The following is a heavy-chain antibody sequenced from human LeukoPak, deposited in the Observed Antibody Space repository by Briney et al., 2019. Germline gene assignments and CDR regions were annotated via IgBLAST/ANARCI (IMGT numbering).Heavy chain of an antibody. D-gene: IGHD2-15*01. J-gene: IGHJ4*02. CDR3: ARGAQDIVVVVAATSVYFDY. Sequence: SETLSLTCAVYGGSFSGYYWSWIRQPPGKGLEWIGEINHSGSTNYNPSLKSRVTISVDTSKNQFSLKLSFVTAADTAVYYCARGAQDIVVVVAATSVYFDYWGQGTLVTVSS. CDR2: INHSGST. V-gene: IGHV4-34*01. CDR1: GGSFSGYY.